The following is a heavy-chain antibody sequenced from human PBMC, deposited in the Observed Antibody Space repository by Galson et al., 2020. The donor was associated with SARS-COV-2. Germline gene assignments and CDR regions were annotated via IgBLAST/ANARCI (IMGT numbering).Heavy chain of an antibody. J-gene: IGHJ4*02. D-gene: IGHD5-12*01. CDR2: IKSKSDDETT. Sequence: GGSLRLSCAASGFSFSNNWMAWVRQAPGKGLEWVGRIKSKSDDETTGYAAPVEGRFTISRDDSIDTLYLQMNSLKNEDTAVYYCTTDDIKGTPTNFDHWGQGTLVTVSS. V-gene: IGHV3-15*01. CDR3: TTDDIKGTPTNFDH. CDR1: GFSFSNNW.